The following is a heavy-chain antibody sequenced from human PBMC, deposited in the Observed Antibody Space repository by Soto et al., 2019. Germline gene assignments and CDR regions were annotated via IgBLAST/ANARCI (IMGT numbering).Heavy chain of an antibody. V-gene: IGHV4-30-4*07. J-gene: IGHJ3*02. D-gene: IGHD3-22*01. CDR2: IYYSGST. Sequence: PSQMLSLTYAVSGGSISSGGYSWSWIRQPPGKGLEWIGYIYYSGSTNYNPSLKSRVTISVDTSKNQFSLKLSSVTAADTAVYYCARDLQTYYYDSSGYYYRADAFDIWGQGTMVTVSS. CDR1: GGSISSGGYS. CDR3: ARDLQTYYYDSSGYYYRADAFDI.